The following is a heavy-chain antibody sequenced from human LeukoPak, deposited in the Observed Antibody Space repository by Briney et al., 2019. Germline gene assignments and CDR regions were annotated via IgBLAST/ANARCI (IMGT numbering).Heavy chain of an antibody. J-gene: IGHJ4*02. CDR2: IYYSGST. D-gene: IGHD3-3*01. CDR3: ARDYYDFWSGYYDY. Sequence: SETLSLTCTVSGGSISSSSYYWGWIRQPPGKGLEWIGSIYYSGSTYYNPSLKSRVTISVDTPKNQFSLKLSSVTAADTAVYYCARDYYDFWSGYYDYWGQGTWSPSPQ. V-gene: IGHV4-39*07. CDR1: GGSISSSSYY.